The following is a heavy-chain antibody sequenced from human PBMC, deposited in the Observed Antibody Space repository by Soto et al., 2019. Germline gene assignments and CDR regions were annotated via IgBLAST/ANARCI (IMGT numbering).Heavy chain of an antibody. V-gene: IGHV4-4*02. CDR2: LHHGGST. CDR3: TKNSAYALDY. J-gene: IGHJ4*02. D-gene: IGHD5-12*01. CDR1: RYSINNNNW. Sequence: SETLSLTCDVSRYSINNNNWWSWVRQPPGGGLEWIGELHHGGSTNYNPSPESRATFSVDISKNQFFLKLSSVTAADTAVYYCTKNSAYALDYWGQGALVTVSS.